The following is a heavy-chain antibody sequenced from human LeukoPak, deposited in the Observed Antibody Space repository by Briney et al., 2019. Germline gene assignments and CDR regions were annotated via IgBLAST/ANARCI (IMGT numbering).Heavy chain of an antibody. V-gene: IGHV4-39*01. Sequence: SETLSPTCTVSGGSISSSSYYWGWIRQPPGKGLEWIGSIYYSGSTYYNPSLKSRVTISVDTSKNQFSLKLSSVTAADTAVYYCARHTVTMFGYWGQGTLVTVSS. J-gene: IGHJ4*02. D-gene: IGHD4-17*01. CDR2: IYYSGST. CDR1: GGSISSSSYY. CDR3: ARHTVTMFGY.